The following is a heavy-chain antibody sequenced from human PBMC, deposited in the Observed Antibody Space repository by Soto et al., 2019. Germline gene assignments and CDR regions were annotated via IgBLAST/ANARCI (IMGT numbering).Heavy chain of an antibody. CDR2: IYYSGST. D-gene: IGHD3-22*01. V-gene: IGHV4-30-4*01. CDR1: GGSVSNGDYY. CDR3: ATETSGSSPPHLAY. J-gene: IGHJ4*02. Sequence: QVQLQESGPGLVKPSQTLSVTCTVSGGSVSNGDYYWSWVRQPPGKGLEWIGYIYYSGSTYYNPSLESRVTMFFDTSENQFSLRLIAVSDADTAIYYCATETSGSSPPHLAYWGQGTLVTVSS.